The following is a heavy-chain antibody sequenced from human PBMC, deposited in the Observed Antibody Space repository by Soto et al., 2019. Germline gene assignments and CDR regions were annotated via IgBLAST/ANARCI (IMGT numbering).Heavy chain of an antibody. CDR3: AKDGGPLDY. CDR2: ISYDGSNK. D-gene: IGHD3-16*01. J-gene: IGHJ4*02. Sequence: GGSLRLSCAASGFTFSSYVMHWVRQAQGKGLEWVEVISYDGSNKYYADSVKGRFSISRDNSKNPLYLQMNSLRAEDTAVYYCAKDGGPLDYWGQGTMVTVSS. V-gene: IGHV3-30*18. CDR1: GFTFSSYV.